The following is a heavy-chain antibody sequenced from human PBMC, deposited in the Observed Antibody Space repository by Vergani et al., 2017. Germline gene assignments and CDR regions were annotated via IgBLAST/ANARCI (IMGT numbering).Heavy chain of an antibody. CDR2: MYTSGHT. Sequence: QVQLQESGPGRLKPSQTLSLTCTVSGASVSRGTYYWTWIRQPAGKKLEWIVRMYTSGHTIYNPSLESRVTMSVDTSKNQFSLQLSSVTAADTAVYYCARASHCINCYSEGPNGPGYYYMDVWGKGTTVTVSS. CDR3: ARASHCINCYSEGPNGPGYYYMDV. J-gene: IGHJ6*03. D-gene: IGHD2-21*01. CDR1: GASVSRGTYY. V-gene: IGHV4-61*02.